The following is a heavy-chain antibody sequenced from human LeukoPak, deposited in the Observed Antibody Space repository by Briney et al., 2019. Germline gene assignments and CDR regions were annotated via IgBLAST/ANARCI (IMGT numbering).Heavy chain of an antibody. J-gene: IGHJ4*02. CDR1: GGSISRKY. CDR3: AARGGGYQLL. Sequence: KPSETLSLTCTVSGGSISRKYWTWIRQPPGKGLEWIGYIYYSGSTYYNPSLKSRVTISVDTSKNQFSLKLSSVTAADTAVYYCAARGGGYQLLWGQGTLVTVSS. D-gene: IGHD2-2*01. CDR2: IYYSGST. V-gene: IGHV4-59*06.